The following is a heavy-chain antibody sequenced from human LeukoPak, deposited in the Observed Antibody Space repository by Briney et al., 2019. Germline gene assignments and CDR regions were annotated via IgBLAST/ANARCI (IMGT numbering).Heavy chain of an antibody. CDR2: IYHSGST. CDR3: ARDQKQLVFDY. J-gene: IGHJ4*02. D-gene: IGHD6-6*01. CDR1: GYSISSGYY. V-gene: IGHV4-38-2*02. Sequence: SETLSLTCAVSGYSISSGYYWGWIRQPPGKGLEWIGSIYHSGSTYYNPSLKSRVTISVDKSKNQFSLKLSSVTAADTAVYYCARDQKQLVFDYWGQGTLVTVSS.